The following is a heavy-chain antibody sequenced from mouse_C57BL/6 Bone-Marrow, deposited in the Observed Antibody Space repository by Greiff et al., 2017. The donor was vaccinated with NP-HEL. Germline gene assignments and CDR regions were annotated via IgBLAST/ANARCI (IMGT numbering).Heavy chain of an antibody. Sequence: VQLKESGPGLVKPSQSLSLTCSVTGYSITSGYYWNWIRQFPGNKLEWMGYISYDGSNNYNPSLKNRISITRDTSKNQFFLKLNSVTTEDTATYYCARGRLPKMDYWGQGTSVTVSS. CDR3: ARGRLPKMDY. CDR2: ISYDGSN. V-gene: IGHV3-6*01. CDR1: GYSITSGYY. J-gene: IGHJ4*01. D-gene: IGHD2-4*01.